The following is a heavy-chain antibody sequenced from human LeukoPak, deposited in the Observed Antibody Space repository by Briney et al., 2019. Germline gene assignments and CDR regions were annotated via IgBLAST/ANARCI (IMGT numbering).Heavy chain of an antibody. CDR1: GGSFSGYY. CDR2: INHSGST. J-gene: IGHJ6*03. CDR3: ARLIRPNRGSYIYYYYMDV. V-gene: IGHV4-34*01. D-gene: IGHD1-26*01. Sequence: SQTLSLTCAVYGGSFSGYYWSWIRQPPGKGLEGIGEINHSGSTNYNPSLKSRVTISVDTSKNQFSLKLSSVTTADTAVYYCARLIRPNRGSYIYYYYMDVWGKGTTVTVSS.